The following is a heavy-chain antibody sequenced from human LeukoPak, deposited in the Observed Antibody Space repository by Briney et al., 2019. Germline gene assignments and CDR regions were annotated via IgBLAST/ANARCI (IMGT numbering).Heavy chain of an antibody. Sequence: GASVKVSCKASGYTFTGYYMHWVRQAPGQGLEWMGWINPNSGGTNYAQKFQGRVTMTRDTSISTAYMELSRLRSDDTAVYYCARTGPRHYYDSSGYYLAYWGQGTLVTVSS. CDR1: GYTFTGYY. J-gene: IGHJ4*02. D-gene: IGHD3-22*01. CDR2: INPNSGGT. V-gene: IGHV1-2*02. CDR3: ARTGPRHYYDSSGYYLAY.